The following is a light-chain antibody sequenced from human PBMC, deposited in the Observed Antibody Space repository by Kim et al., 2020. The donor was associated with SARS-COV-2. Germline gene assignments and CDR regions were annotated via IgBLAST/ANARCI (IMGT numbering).Light chain of an antibody. CDR2: DVS. CDR3: QRSSWPIT. V-gene: IGKV3-11*01. Sequence: SSSPGEAATLSCRASQSVGDFLAWYQQRPGQAPRLLIYDVSKRATGISTRFSGSGSGTDFTLTVSTLEPEDFALYYCQRSSWPITFGQGTRLEIK. J-gene: IGKJ5*01. CDR1: QSVGDF.